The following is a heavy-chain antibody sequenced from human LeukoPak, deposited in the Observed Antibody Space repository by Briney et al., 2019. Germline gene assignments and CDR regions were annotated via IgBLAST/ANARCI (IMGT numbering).Heavy chain of an antibody. Sequence: PSETLSLTCTVSGGSISSSGYYWNWIRQHPGKGLEWIGYIYHSGSTYYNPSLKSRVIISADTSKNQLSLKLSSVTAADTAVYYCARAELSHRGYHYGMDVWGQGATATVS. CDR2: IYHSGST. D-gene: IGHD1-14*01. V-gene: IGHV4-31*03. CDR3: ARAELSHRGYHYGMDV. CDR1: GGSISSSGYY. J-gene: IGHJ6*02.